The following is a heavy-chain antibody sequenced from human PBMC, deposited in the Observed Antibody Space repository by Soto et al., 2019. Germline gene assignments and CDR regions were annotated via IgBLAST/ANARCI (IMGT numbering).Heavy chain of an antibody. D-gene: IGHD4-17*01. Sequence: QVQLVQSGAEVKKPGSSVKVSCKASGGTFSSYTISWVRQAPGQGLEWMGRIIPILGIANYAQKFQGRVTITADKSTSKAYMELSSLRSEDTAVYYCAYGEYSPGPLVTSYGMDVWGQGTTVTVSS. CDR1: GGTFSSYT. J-gene: IGHJ6*02. V-gene: IGHV1-69*02. CDR2: IIPILGIA. CDR3: AYGEYSPGPLVTSYGMDV.